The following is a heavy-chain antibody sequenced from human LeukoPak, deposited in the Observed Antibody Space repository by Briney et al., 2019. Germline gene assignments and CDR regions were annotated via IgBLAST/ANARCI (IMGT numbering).Heavy chain of an antibody. V-gene: IGHV7-4-1*02. CDR1: GYTFTSYA. CDR3: ARGDDYGEPGVSFDY. J-gene: IGHJ4*02. CDR2: INTNTGNP. D-gene: IGHD4-17*01. Sequence: VASVKVSCKASGYTFTSYAMNWVRQAPGQGLEWMGWINTNTGNPTYAQGFTGRFVFSLDTSVSTAYLQISNLKAEDTAVYYCARGDDYGEPGVSFDYWGQGTLVTVSS.